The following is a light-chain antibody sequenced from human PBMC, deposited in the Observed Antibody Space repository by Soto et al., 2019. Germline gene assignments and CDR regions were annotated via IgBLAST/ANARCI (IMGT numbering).Light chain of an antibody. CDR2: DVS. J-gene: IGLJ2*01. Sequence: QSVLTQPASVSGSPVQSITISCTGTSSDVGGYNYVSWYQQHPGKAPKLMIYDVSNRPSGVSNRFSGSKSGNTASLTISGLQAEDEADYYCSSYTSSSLLFGGGTKLTVL. CDR3: SSYTSSSLL. CDR1: SSDVGGYNY. V-gene: IGLV2-14*01.